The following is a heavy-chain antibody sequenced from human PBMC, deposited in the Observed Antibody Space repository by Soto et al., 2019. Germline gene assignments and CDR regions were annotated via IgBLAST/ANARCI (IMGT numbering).Heavy chain of an antibody. V-gene: IGHV4-34*01. CDR1: GGSFSGYY. CDR3: ARSAGTFDY. Sequence: PSETLSLTCAVYGGSFSGYYWSWIRQPPGKGLEWIGEINHSGSTNYNPSLKSRVTISVDTSKNQFSLKPSSVTAADTAVYYCARSAGTFDYWGQGTLVTVSS. CDR2: INHSGST. J-gene: IGHJ4*02. D-gene: IGHD1-7*01.